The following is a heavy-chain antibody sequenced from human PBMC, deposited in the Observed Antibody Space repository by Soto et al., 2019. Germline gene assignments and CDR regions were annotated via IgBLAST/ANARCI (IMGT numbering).Heavy chain of an antibody. CDR2: FDPEDGET. CDR1: GYTLTELS. D-gene: IGHD1-26*01. Sequence: ASVKVSCKVSGYTLTELSMHWVRQAPGKGLEWMGGFDPEDGETIYAQKFQGRVTMTEDTSTDTDYMELSSLRSEDTDVYYGATVRYSGSYFDYWGQGTLVTVSS. V-gene: IGHV1-24*01. CDR3: ATVRYSGSYFDY. J-gene: IGHJ4*02.